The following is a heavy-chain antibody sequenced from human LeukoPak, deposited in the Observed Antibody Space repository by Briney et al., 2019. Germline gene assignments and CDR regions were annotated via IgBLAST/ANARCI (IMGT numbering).Heavy chain of an antibody. CDR3: ARTIQYSYDTFDN. CDR1: GYTFTTYY. D-gene: IGHD5-18*01. CDR2: INSTGGST. J-gene: IGHJ4*02. V-gene: IGHV1-46*01. Sequence: GYSVKVSCQASGYTFTTYYMHWVRQAPGQGLEWMGRINSTGGSTSCAQKFQGRVTKTRDTTTSTVYMELSSLGTEDTAVYYCARTIQYSYDTFDNWGEGTLVTVSS.